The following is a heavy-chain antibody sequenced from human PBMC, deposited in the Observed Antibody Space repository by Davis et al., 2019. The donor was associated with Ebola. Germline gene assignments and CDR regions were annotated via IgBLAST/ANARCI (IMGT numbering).Heavy chain of an antibody. Sequence: PGGSLRLSCAASGFTFSSYAMSWVRQAPGKGLEWVSAISGSGGSTYYADSVKGRFTISRDNSKNTLYLQMNSLRVEDTAVYYCARDLITMIRGVIIPFGMDVWGQGTTVTVSS. CDR1: GFTFSSYA. CDR3: ARDLITMIRGVIIPFGMDV. CDR2: ISGSGGST. J-gene: IGHJ6*02. V-gene: IGHV3-23*01. D-gene: IGHD3-10*01.